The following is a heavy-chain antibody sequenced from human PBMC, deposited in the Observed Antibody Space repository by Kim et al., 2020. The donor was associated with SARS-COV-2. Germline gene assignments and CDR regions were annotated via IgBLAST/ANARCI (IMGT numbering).Heavy chain of an antibody. Sequence: SVKVSCKASGFTFTSSAVQWVRQARGQRLEWIGWIVVGSGNTNYAQKFQERVTITRDMSTSTAYMELSSLRSEDTAVYYCAADSSGYYYYYYGMDVWGQGTTVTVSS. CDR1: GFTFTSSA. CDR2: IVVGSGNT. J-gene: IGHJ6*02. D-gene: IGHD3-22*01. V-gene: IGHV1-58*01. CDR3: AADSSGYYYYYYGMDV.